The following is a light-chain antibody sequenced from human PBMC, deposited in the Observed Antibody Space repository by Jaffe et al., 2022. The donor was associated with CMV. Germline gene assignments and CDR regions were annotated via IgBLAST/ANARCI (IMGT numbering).Light chain of an antibody. Sequence: DIQMTQSPPSLSASVGDRVTISCRASQSVSTYLNWYQQRPGKAPKLLIYATSSLHSGVPSRFSGSGSGTDFTLTISSLQPEDFATYYCQQSYSSPRTFGQGTKVDIK. CDR2: ATS. J-gene: IGKJ1*01. CDR1: QSVSTY. CDR3: QQSYSSPRT. V-gene: IGKV1-39*01.